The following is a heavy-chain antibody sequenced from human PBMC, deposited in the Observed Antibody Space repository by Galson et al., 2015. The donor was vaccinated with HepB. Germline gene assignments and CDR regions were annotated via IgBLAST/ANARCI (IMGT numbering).Heavy chain of an antibody. D-gene: IGHD2-8*01. CDR1: GFNFNIYD. V-gene: IGHV3-48*02. CDR2: ISPSSSTI. J-gene: IGHJ4*02. Sequence: CAASGFNFNIYDMNWVRQAPGKGLEWLSYISPSSSTIYYADSVKGRFTISRDNAKNSLYLQMNSLRDEDTAVYHCVRDDGLDYWGRGTLVTVSS. CDR3: VRDDGLDY.